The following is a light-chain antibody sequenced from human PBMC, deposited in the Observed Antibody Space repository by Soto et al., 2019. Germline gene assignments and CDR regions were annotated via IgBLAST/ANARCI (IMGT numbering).Light chain of an antibody. CDR1: YNIRNS. CDR3: QQYNSYSEA. J-gene: IGKJ1*01. CDR2: KAS. V-gene: IGKV1-5*03. Sequence: DIQTTHSPSSLPASVGDRVTITSRASYNIRNSLNWYQQKPGKAPKLLIYKASTLKSGVPSRFSGSGSGTEFTLTISSLQPDDFATYYCQQYNSYSEAFGQGTKVDIK.